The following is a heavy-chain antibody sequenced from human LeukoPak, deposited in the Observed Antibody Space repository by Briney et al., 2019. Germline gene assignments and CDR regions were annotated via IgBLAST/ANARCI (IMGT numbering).Heavy chain of an antibody. V-gene: IGHV3-30*02. CDR1: GFTFSSYG. Sequence: QPGGPLRLSCAASGFTFSSYGMHWVRQAPGKGLEWVASIRYDGSNKYYADSVKGRFTISRDNSKNTLYLQMNSMRADDTAVYYCAKEEDYYDSSGPPPRVDFDYWGQGSLVTVSS. J-gene: IGHJ4*02. CDR2: IRYDGSNK. CDR3: AKEEDYYDSSGPPPRVDFDY. D-gene: IGHD3-22*01.